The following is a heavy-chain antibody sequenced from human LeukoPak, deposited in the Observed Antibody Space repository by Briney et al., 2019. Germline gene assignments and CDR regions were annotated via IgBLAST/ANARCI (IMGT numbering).Heavy chain of an antibody. Sequence: PGGSLRLSCAASGFTFSSYGMHWVRQAPGKGLEWVAFIRYDGSNKYYADSLKGRFTISRDNSKNTLYLQMNSLRAEDTAVYYCAKDRDYGGSDLDCWGQGTLVTDSS. CDR3: AKDRDYGGSDLDC. CDR1: GFTFSSYG. D-gene: IGHD4-23*01. CDR2: IRYDGSNK. J-gene: IGHJ4*02. V-gene: IGHV3-30*02.